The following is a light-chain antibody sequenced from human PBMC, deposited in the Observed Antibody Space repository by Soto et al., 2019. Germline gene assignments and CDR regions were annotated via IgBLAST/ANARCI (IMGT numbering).Light chain of an antibody. J-gene: IGLJ2*01. CDR3: ASYTTSTTRVV. CDR1: SSDVGGYNY. V-gene: IGLV2-14*01. Sequence: QSVLTQPASVSGSPGQSITISCTGTSSDVGGYNYVSWYQQHPGKVPKLIIYEVTNRPSAVSSRFSGSKSGNTASLTISGLQAEDEADYYCASYTTSTTRVVFGGGTKLTVL. CDR2: EVT.